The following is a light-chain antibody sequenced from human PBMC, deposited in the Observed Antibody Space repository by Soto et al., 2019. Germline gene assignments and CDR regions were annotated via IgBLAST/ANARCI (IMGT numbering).Light chain of an antibody. CDR2: AAS. Sequence: DIQMTQSPSSVSASVGDRVTITCRASQGISSWLAWHQQKPGKAPKLLIYAASSLQSGVPSRFSGSGSGTDFTLTISSLQPEDFATYYCQQANSFPFPFGPGTKVDIK. CDR1: QGISSW. V-gene: IGKV1-12*01. CDR3: QQANSFPFP. J-gene: IGKJ3*01.